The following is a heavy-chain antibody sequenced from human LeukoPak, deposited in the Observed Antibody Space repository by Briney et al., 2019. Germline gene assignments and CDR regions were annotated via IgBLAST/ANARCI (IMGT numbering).Heavy chain of an antibody. J-gene: IGHJ4*02. Sequence: GGSLRLSCAASGFTFSSYAMNWVRQAPGKGLEWVSTLTASGGSTYYADSVEGRFTISRDNSKNTLFLQMNSLRAEDTAVYYCAGNGISVAGSYWGQGTLVTVSS. CDR2: LTASGGST. CDR3: AGNGISVAGSY. V-gene: IGHV3-23*01. CDR1: GFTFSSYA. D-gene: IGHD6-19*01.